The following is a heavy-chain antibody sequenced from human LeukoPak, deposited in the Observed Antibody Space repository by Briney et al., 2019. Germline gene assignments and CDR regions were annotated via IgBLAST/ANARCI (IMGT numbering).Heavy chain of an antibody. V-gene: IGHV3-48*03. Sequence: GGSLRLSCTTSGFTFGDYAMSWVRQAPGKGLEWVSYISSSGSTIYYADSVKGRFTISRDNAKNSLYLQMNSLRAEDTAVYYCAELGITMIGGVWGKGTTVTISS. D-gene: IGHD3-10*02. CDR1: GFTFGDYA. J-gene: IGHJ6*04. CDR3: AELGITMIGGV. CDR2: ISSSGSTI.